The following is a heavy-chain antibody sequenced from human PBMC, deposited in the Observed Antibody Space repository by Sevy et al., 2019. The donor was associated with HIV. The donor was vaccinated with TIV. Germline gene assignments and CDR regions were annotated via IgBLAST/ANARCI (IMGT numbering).Heavy chain of an antibody. J-gene: IGHJ4*02. CDR3: ARGGGVY. CDR2: IKQDGSEK. D-gene: IGHD2-15*01. V-gene: IGHV3-7*04. Sequence: GGSLRLSCAASGFTFSSYYMSWVRQAPGKGLEWVANIKQDGSEKYYVDSVQGGFTISRDNAKNSLYLQMNSLRAEDTPVPFCARGGGVYWGQGTLVSVSS. CDR1: GFTFSSYY.